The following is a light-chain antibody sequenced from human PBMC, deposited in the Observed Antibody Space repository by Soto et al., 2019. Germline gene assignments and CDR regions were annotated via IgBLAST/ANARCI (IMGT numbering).Light chain of an antibody. Sequence: DIQMTQSPSSLSASVGDRVTITCRASQSISTFLNWYQQKPGKAPKLLIYGASNLESGVPSTFSGSGSGTEFTLTITSLQPEDFATYYSQQCFSTPLLTFGGGTKVEIK. V-gene: IGKV1-39*01. CDR1: QSISTF. CDR2: GAS. CDR3: QQCFSTPLLT. J-gene: IGKJ4*01.